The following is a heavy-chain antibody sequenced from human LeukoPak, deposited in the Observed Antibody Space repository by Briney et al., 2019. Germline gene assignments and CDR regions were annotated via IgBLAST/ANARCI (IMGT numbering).Heavy chain of an antibody. CDR3: VRGFRSDY. J-gene: IGHJ4*02. Sequence: GLSLRFSCSADGFTFSISYMNWVRQAPGKGLEWVANIKEDGSAKYYVASVKGRSTISRDNAKNSLYLQMNSLRADATALYYSVRGFRSDYWGQGTLVSVSS. CDR2: IKEDGSAK. CDR1: GFTFSISY. V-gene: IGHV3-7*04. D-gene: IGHD2/OR15-2a*01.